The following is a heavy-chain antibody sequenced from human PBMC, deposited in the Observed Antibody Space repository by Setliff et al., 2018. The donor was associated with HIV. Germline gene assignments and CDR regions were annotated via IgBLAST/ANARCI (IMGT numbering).Heavy chain of an antibody. Sequence: SETLSLTCTVSGASITTSSYYWGWIRQPPGKGLEWIGNIHFSGSTYYNPSLKSRVIISVDRPQNQFSLTLISVTAADTAMYYCANAPYPRGAFDVWGQGTVVTVSS. CDR3: ANAPYPRGAFDV. J-gene: IGHJ3*01. CDR2: IHFSGST. CDR1: GASITTSSYY. V-gene: IGHV4-39*01. D-gene: IGHD3-10*01.